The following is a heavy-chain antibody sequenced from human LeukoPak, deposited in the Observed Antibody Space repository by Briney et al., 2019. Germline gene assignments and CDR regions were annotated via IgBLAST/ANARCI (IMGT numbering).Heavy chain of an antibody. CDR2: IRGSGGGT. Sequence: GGSLRLSCAASGFTFSSYAMSWVRQAPGKGLEWVSTIRGSGGGTYYADSVKGRFTTSRDDSKNTLYLQMNSLRDEDTALYYCAKAGIGVVGYFDYWGQGTLVTVSS. D-gene: IGHD6-19*01. CDR1: GFTFSSYA. CDR3: AKAGIGVVGYFDY. V-gene: IGHV3-23*01. J-gene: IGHJ4*02.